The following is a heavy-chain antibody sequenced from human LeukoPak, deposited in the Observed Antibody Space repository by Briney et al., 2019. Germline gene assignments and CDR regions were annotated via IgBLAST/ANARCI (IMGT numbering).Heavy chain of an antibody. Sequence: GGSLRLSCAASGFTFTSYDMCWVRQAPGKGLEWVSTISGGGGNTYYADSVKGRFTISRDNSKNTLYLQMSSLRAEDTALYYCAKKERFGELFDWGQGTLVTVSS. V-gene: IGHV3-23*01. J-gene: IGHJ4*02. CDR2: ISGGGGNT. CDR1: GFTFTSYD. CDR3: AKKERFGELFD. D-gene: IGHD3-10*01.